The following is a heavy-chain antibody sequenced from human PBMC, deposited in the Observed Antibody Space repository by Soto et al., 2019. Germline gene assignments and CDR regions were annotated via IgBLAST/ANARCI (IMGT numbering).Heavy chain of an antibody. V-gene: IGHV4-30-2*01. D-gene: IGHD2-2*01. CDR2: IYHSGST. J-gene: IGHJ2*01. Sequence: QLQLQESGSGLVKPSQTLSLTCAVSGGSISSGGYSWSWIRQPPGKGLEWIGYIYHSGSTYYNPSLKSRVTISVDRSKNQFSLKLSSVTAADTAVYYCARGVVVVPAAIPGGDYWYFDLWGRGTLVTVSS. CDR3: ARGVVVVPAAIPGGDYWYFDL. CDR1: GGSISSGGYS.